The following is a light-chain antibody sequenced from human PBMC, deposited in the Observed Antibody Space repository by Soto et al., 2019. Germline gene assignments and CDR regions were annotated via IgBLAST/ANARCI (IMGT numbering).Light chain of an antibody. CDR2: EVS. Sequence: QSVLTQPASVSGSPGQSLTISCTGTSSDVGGYNYVSWYQQHPCKAPKLMIYEVSNRPSGVSNRFSGSKSGNTASLTISGLQAEDEGDYYCSSYTSSSNPYYVFRTGTKLTVL. CDR1: SSDVGGYNY. V-gene: IGLV2-14*01. CDR3: SSYTSSSNPYYV. J-gene: IGLJ1*01.